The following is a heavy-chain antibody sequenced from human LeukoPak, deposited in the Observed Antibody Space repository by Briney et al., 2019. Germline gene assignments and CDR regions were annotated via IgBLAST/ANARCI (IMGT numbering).Heavy chain of an antibody. D-gene: IGHD3-9*01. CDR2: IKADGGEK. J-gene: IGHJ4*02. CDR1: GFTFSTYW. CDR3: ARGQGGKNYDILTGYYKGYYFDY. Sequence: GGSLRLSCAASGFTFSTYWMNWFRQTPGKGLEWVAKIKADGGEKDHVASVKGRFTISRDNAKNSLYLQMNSLRAEDTAVYYCARGQGGKNYDILTGYYKGYYFDYWGQGTLVTVSS. V-gene: IGHV3-7*01.